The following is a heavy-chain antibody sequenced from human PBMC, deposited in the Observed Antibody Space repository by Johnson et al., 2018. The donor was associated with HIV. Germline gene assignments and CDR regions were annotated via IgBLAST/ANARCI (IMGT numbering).Heavy chain of an antibody. CDR1: AFTFSRSG. D-gene: IGHD2-21*01. J-gene: IGHJ3*02. Sequence: QVQLVESGGGVVQPGRSLRLSCAASAFTFSRSGMHWVRQTPGEGLEWVALISYDGSDKYYADSVKGRFTISRDNSKNTLYLQMNSLRAVDTAVYYCARDMGVAVVIATEGGAFDIWGQGTMVTVSS. V-gene: IGHV3-30*03. CDR2: ISYDGSDK. CDR3: ARDMGVAVVIATEGGAFDI.